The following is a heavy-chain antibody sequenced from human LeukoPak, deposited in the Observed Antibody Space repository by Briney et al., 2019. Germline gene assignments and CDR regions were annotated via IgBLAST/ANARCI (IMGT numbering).Heavy chain of an antibody. CDR3: ARRIVGATAVFDP. V-gene: IGHV4-59*02. Sequence: PSETLSLTCIVSGGSVSSYYWSWMRQPPGKEMEWIGYIYYRGSTNYNPSLKSRVTISLDTSKNQFSLKLSSVTAADTAVYYCARRIVGATAVFDPWGQGTLVTVSS. J-gene: IGHJ5*02. CDR1: GGSVSSYY. CDR2: IYYRGST. D-gene: IGHD1-26*01.